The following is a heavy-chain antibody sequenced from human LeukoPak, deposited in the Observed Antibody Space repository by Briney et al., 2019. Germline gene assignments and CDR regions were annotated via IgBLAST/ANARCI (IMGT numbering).Heavy chain of an antibody. J-gene: IGHJ4*02. D-gene: IGHD1-1*01. CDR1: GGTFSSYA. Sequence: SVKVSCKASGGTFSSYAISWVRQAPGQGLEWMGGIIPIFGTANYAQKFQGRVTITTDESTSTAYMELSSLRSEDTAVYYCARVRVGPKLERPGGAFDYWGQGTLVTVSS. CDR2: IIPIFGTA. CDR3: ARVRVGPKLERPGGAFDY. V-gene: IGHV1-69*05.